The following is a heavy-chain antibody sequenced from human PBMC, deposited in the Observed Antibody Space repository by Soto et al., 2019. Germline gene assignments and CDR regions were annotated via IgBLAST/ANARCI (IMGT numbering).Heavy chain of an antibody. Sequence: QVQLQESGPGLVKPSETLSLTCTVSGGSISSYYWSWIRQPPGKGLEWIGYIYYSGSTNYNPSLTHRVPELVDTSKNQFPVKGSSVTAVDAAGYYGARQAAYDSRGHFDYWGQGTLVTVSS. V-gene: IGHV4-59*01. CDR2: IYYSGST. J-gene: IGHJ4*02. D-gene: IGHD3-22*01. CDR3: ARQAAYDSRGHFDY. CDR1: GGSISSYY.